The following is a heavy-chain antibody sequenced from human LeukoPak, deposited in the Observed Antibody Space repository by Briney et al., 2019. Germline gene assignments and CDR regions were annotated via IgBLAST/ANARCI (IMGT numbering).Heavy chain of an antibody. CDR3: AREMVRGDYQYNFDY. CDR1: GGSISSGGYY. D-gene: IGHD3-10*01. CDR2: IYYSGST. J-gene: IGHJ4*02. V-gene: IGHV4-31*03. Sequence: PSETLSLTCTVSGGSISSGGYYWSWIRQHPGKGLEWIGYIYYSGSTYYNPSLKSRVTISVDTSKNQFSLKLSSVTAADTAVYYCAREMVRGDYQYNFDYWGQGTLVTVSS.